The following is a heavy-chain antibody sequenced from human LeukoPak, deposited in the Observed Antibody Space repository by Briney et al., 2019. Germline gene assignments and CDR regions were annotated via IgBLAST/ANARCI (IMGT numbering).Heavy chain of an antibody. J-gene: IGHJ4*02. V-gene: IGHV3-7*01. CDR1: GFTFSSYW. Sequence: PGGSLRLSRAASGFTFSSYWMSWVRQAPGKGLEWVANIKQDGSEKFYVDSVKGRFTISRDNAKNSLYLQMNSLRAEDTAVYYCARESYYGSGILYFFDYWGQGTLVTVSS. D-gene: IGHD3-10*01. CDR2: IKQDGSEK. CDR3: ARESYYGSGILYFFDY.